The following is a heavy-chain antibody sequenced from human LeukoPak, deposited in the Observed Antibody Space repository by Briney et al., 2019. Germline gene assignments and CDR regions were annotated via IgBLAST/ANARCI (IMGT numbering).Heavy chain of an antibody. Sequence: ETLSLTCTVSGDSISSSSYYWGWIRQPPGKGLEWIGQIYYSGSTCYKPSLKSRVTISVETSKNQFSLKLTSVTAADTAVYYCARGHVGGYTYGGPFDIWGQGTMVTVSS. J-gene: IGHJ3*02. CDR1: GDSISSSSYY. CDR2: IYYSGST. D-gene: IGHD5-18*01. V-gene: IGHV4-39*07. CDR3: ARGHVGGYTYGGPFDI.